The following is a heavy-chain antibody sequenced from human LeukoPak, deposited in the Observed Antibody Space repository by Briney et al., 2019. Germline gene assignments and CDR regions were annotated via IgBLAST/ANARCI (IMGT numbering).Heavy chain of an antibody. J-gene: IGHJ4*02. CDR2: IYYSGST. D-gene: IGHD6-19*01. Sequence: PSETLSLTCAVYGGSFSGYYWSWIRQPPGKGLEWIGSIYYSGSTYYNPSLKSRVTISVDTSKNQFSLKLSPLTAADTAVYYCARRGKPVALDYWGQGTLVTVSS. CDR3: ARRGKPVALDY. CDR1: GGSFSGYY. V-gene: IGHV4-34*01.